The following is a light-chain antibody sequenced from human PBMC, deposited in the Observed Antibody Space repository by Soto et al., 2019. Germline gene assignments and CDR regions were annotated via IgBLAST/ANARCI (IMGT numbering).Light chain of an antibody. V-gene: IGLV2-23*01. CDR1: SSDVGSYNL. J-gene: IGLJ1*01. Sequence: QSALTQPASVSGSPGQSITISCTGTSSDVGSYNLVSWYQQHPGKAPKLMIYEGSKRPSGVSNRFSGSKSGNTASLTISGLQAEDEADYYCQSYDSTLDARYVFGAGTKLTVL. CDR2: EGS. CDR3: QSYDSTLDARYV.